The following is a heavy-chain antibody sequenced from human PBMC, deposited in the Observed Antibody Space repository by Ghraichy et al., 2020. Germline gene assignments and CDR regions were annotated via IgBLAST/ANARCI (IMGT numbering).Heavy chain of an antibody. CDR2: INYSSSS. D-gene: IGHD2-15*01. V-gene: IGHV4-39*01. Sequence: SETLSLTCTVSGGSISSSCYYWGWIRQPPGKGREWIGSINYSSSSNYNPSLKSRVTISADTSKNKFSLKLSSVTAADTAVYYCARHHSKRIVVVVHHKLNWFDPCGQGTLVTVSS. CDR1: GGSISSSCYY. J-gene: IGHJ5*02. CDR3: ARHHSKRIVVVVHHKLNWFDP.